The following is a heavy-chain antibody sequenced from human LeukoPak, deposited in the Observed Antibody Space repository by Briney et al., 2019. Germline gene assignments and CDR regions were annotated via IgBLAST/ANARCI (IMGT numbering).Heavy chain of an antibody. J-gene: IGHJ4*02. CDR2: IYSGGST. V-gene: IGHV3-66*01. D-gene: IGHD3-22*01. CDR3: ARGLYDSSGYPGDY. Sequence: GGSLRLSCAASGFTVSSNYMSWVRQAPGKGLEWVSVIYSGGSTYYADSVKGRFTISRDNSKNTLYLQMNSLRAEDTAVYYCARGLYDSSGYPGDYWGQGTLVTVSS. CDR1: GFTVSSNY.